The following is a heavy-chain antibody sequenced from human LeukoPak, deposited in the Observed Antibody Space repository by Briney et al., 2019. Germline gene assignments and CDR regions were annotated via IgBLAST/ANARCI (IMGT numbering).Heavy chain of an antibody. CDR2: IWYDGSNK. V-gene: IGHV3-33*06. D-gene: IGHD1-26*01. J-gene: IGHJ4*02. CDR1: GFTFSSYG. CDR3: AKKGATTGDFDY. Sequence: GGSLRLSCAASGFTFSSYGIHWVRQAPGKGLEWVAVIWYDGSNKYYADSVKGRFTISRDNSKNTMYLQMNSLRAEDTAVYYCAKKGATTGDFDYWGQGTLVTVSS.